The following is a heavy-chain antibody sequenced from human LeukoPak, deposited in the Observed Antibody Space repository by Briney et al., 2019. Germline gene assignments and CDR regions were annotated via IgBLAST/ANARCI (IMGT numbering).Heavy chain of an antibody. CDR2: IYSGGST. V-gene: IGHV3-53*01. CDR3: ARCGSYSIDSYYYYMDV. Sequence: PGGSLRLSCAASGFTVSSNYMSWVRQAPGKGLEWVSVIYSGGSTYYADSVKGRFTISRDNSKNTLYLQMNSLRAEDTAVYYCARCGSYSIDSYYYYMDVWGKGTTVTVSS. J-gene: IGHJ6*03. D-gene: IGHD2-21*01. CDR1: GFTVSSNY.